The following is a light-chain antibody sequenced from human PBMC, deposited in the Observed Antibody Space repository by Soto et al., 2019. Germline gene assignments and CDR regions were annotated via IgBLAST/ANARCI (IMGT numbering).Light chain of an antibody. Sequence: PGPRDTLSCRASQSVSSYLAWYQQKPGLAPRLLIYDASSRATGIPDRFSGSGSGTDFTLTISSRLYADVAAYYCQQYNHRCSFSFGQGTRLAIK. V-gene: IGKV3D-15*01. CDR1: QSVSSY. CDR2: DAS. J-gene: IGKJ5*01. CDR3: QQYNHRCSFS.